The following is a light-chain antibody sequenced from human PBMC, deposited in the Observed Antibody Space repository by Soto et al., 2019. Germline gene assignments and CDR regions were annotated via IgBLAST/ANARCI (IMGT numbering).Light chain of an antibody. V-gene: IGKV3-20*01. CDR2: AAS. CDR3: PQYGGSPCT. J-gene: IGKJ3*01. CDR1: QSVNSDY. Sequence: EIVLTQSPGTLSLSPGERATLSCRASQSVNSDYVAWYQQKPGQAPRLLIYAASSRATGIPDRFSGSGSGTDFTLTITRLEPEDFAVYYCPQYGGSPCTFGPGTKVDI.